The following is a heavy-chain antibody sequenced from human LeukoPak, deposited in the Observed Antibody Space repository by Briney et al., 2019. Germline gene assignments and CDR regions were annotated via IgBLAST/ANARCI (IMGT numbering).Heavy chain of an antibody. V-gene: IGHV3-9*01. Sequence: GRSLRLSCAVSGFTFDDYAMHWVRQAPGKGLEWVSGITWNSGGIGYADSVKGRFTISRDNAKNSLYLQMNSLRAEDTVLYYCAKDIRTKAVAGFDYWGQGTLVTVSS. CDR3: AKDIRTKAVAGFDY. J-gene: IGHJ4*02. CDR1: GFTFDDYA. D-gene: IGHD6-19*01. CDR2: ITWNSGGI.